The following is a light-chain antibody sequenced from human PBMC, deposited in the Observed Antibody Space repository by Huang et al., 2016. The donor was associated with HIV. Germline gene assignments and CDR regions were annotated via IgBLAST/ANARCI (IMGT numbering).Light chain of an antibody. Sequence: EIVMTQSPATLSVFPGEKATLSCRASQTIGNNLAWYQQRPGQAPRLLIYGASTRATDIPDRFSGSGSGTAFTLTISSLQSEDFAVYYCQHYNNWPPLTFGGGTKVDIK. CDR2: GAS. CDR1: QTIGNN. CDR3: QHYNNWPPLT. J-gene: IGKJ4*01. V-gene: IGKV3-15*01.